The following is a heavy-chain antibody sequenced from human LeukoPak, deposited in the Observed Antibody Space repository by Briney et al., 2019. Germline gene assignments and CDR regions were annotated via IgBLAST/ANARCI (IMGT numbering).Heavy chain of an antibody. CDR3: ARSGGEYFDFDY. D-gene: IGHD3-9*01. CDR1: GYSISSGYY. V-gene: IGHV4-38-2*01. J-gene: IGHJ4*02. CDR2: IYHSGSS. Sequence: SETLSLTCAVSGYSISSGYYWGWIRQPPGKGLEWIGSIYHSGSSYYNPSLKSRVTISVDTSKNQFSLKLSSVTAADTAVYYCARSGGEYFDFDYWGQGTLVTVSS.